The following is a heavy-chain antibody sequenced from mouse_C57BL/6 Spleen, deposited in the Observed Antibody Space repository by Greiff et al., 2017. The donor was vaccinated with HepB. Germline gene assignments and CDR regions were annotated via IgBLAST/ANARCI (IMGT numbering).Heavy chain of an antibody. CDR1: GYTFTSYW. J-gene: IGHJ3*01. V-gene: IGHV1-64*01. CDR2: IHPNSGST. CDR3: ARGNYVSSGFAY. D-gene: IGHD1-1*01. Sequence: VQLQQPGAELVKPGASVKLSCKASGYTFTSYWMHWVKQRPGQGLEWIGMIHPNSGSTNYNEKFKSKATLTVDKSSSTAYMQLSSLTSEDSAVYYCARGNYVSSGFAYWGQGTLVTVSA.